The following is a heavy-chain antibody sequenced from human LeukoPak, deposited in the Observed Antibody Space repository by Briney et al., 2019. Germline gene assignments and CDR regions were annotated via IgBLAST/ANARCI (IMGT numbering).Heavy chain of an antibody. CDR1: GFTFSSYS. V-gene: IGHV3-23*01. CDR2: ISGNGGST. J-gene: IGHJ4*02. CDR3: AKVPGYSSSWNADY. D-gene: IGHD6-13*01. Sequence: GGSLRLSCAASGFTFSSYSMNWVRQAPGKGLEWVSAISGNGGSTYYADSVKGRFTISRDNSKNTLYLQMNSLRAEDTAVYYCAKVPGYSSSWNADYWGQGTLVTVSS.